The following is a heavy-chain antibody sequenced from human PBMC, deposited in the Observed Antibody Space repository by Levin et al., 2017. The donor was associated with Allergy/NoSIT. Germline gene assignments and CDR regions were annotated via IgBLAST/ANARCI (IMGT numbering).Heavy chain of an antibody. D-gene: IGHD1-26*01. CDR3: AREMGMGWAPRVPYYFDY. V-gene: IGHV3-11*01. CDR2: ISSSGSTI. Sequence: GESLKISCAASGFTFSDYYMSWIRQAPGKGLEWVSYISSSGSTIYYADSVKGRFTISRDNAKNSLYLQMNSLRAEDTAVYYCAREMGMGWAPRVPYYFDYWGQGTLVTVSS. J-gene: IGHJ4*02. CDR1: GFTFSDYY.